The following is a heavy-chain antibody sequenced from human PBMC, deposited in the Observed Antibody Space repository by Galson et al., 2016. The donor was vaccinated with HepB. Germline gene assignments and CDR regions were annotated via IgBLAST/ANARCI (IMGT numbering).Heavy chain of an antibody. V-gene: IGHV3-73*01. CDR1: GFTFSGSA. D-gene: IGHD6-19*01. J-gene: IGHJ4*02. CDR2: VRSKGNSYAT. Sequence: SLRLSCAASGFTFSGSAMHWVRQASGKGLEWVGRVRSKGNSYATGYAASVKGRFTISRDDSKSTAYLQMNSLKTEDTAVYYCTRAPSGWYPLDYWGQGTLGTVSS. CDR3: TRAPSGWYPLDY.